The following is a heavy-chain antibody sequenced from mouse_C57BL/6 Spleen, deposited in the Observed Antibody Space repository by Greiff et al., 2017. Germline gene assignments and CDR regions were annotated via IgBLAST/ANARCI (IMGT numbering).Heavy chain of an antibody. V-gene: IGHV5-9-1*02. Sequence: EVQRVESGAGLVKPGGSLKLSCAASGFTFSSYAMSWVRQTPEKRLEWVAYISSGGDYIYYADTVKGRFTISRDNARNTLYLQMSSLKSEDTAMYYCTRVYYDYDEACDYWGQGTTLTVSS. D-gene: IGHD2-4*01. CDR2: ISSGGDYI. CDR3: TRVYYDYDEACDY. J-gene: IGHJ2*01. CDR1: GFTFSSYA.